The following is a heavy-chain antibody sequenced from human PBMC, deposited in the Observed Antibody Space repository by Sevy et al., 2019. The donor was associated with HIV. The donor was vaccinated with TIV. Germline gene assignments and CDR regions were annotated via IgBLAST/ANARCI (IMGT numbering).Heavy chain of an antibody. V-gene: IGHV4-30-4*01. CDR1: GGSISSGDYY. CDR2: IYYSGTT. Sequence: SETLSLTCTVSGGSISSGDYYWTWIRQSPGKGLEWIGYIYYSGTTYYNPSLKSRVTISVDTSKNQFSLRLSSVTAADTDVYYCARHGGVSFYYDSSGPTPRGGYFDSWGQGTLVTVSS. CDR3: ARHGGVSFYYDSSGPTPRGGYFDS. J-gene: IGHJ4*02. D-gene: IGHD3-22*01.